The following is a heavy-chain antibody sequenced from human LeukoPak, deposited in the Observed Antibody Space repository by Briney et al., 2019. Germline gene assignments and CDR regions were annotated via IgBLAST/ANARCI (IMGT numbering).Heavy chain of an antibody. CDR3: ARGNGVCYRCGGFHY. Sequence: GGALEIFLQGSEYHFNSYWNAWGRPVPGKGLGWMGIIYPGECDNRYSPSFEGQVTVSADKSISTAYLQCSSLKDSDTVVYYCARGNGVCYRCGGFHYWGQGTLVTVSS. CDR2: IYPGECDN. V-gene: IGHV5-51*01. D-gene: IGHD2-8*01. J-gene: IGHJ4*02. CDR1: EYHFNSYW.